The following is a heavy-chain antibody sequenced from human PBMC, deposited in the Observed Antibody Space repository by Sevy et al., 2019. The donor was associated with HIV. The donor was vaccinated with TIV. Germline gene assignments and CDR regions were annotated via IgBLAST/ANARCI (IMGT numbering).Heavy chain of an antibody. CDR1: GFTFSSYA. CDR2: ISGSGGST. Sequence: GGSVRLSCAASGFTFSSYAMSWVRQAPGKGLEWVSAISGSGGSTYYADSVKGRFTISRDNSKNTLYLQMNSLRAEDTAVYYCAKGGPLLVVWTPFDYWGQGTLVTVSS. CDR3: AKGGPLLVVWTPFDY. J-gene: IGHJ4*02. D-gene: IGHD2-21*01. V-gene: IGHV3-23*01.